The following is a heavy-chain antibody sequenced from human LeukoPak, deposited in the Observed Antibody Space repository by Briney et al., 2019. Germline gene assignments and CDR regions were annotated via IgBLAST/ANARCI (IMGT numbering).Heavy chain of an antibody. V-gene: IGHV4-4*07. D-gene: IGHD2-15*01. CDR1: GGSINNYY. CDR3: ARGRYCSADICSGGDAFDI. CDR2: IYTRGST. J-gene: IGHJ3*02. Sequence: SETLSLTCTVSGGSINNYYWSWIRQPAGKGLEWIGRIYTRGSTNYNPSLKSRVTMSVDTSNNQFSLKLRSVTAAETAVYYCARGRYCSADICSGGDAFDIWGQGTMVSVSS.